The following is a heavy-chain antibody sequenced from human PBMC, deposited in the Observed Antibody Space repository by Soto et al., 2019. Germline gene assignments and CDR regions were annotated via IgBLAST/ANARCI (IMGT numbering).Heavy chain of an antibody. CDR3: ARPLPYSGYEMDV. Sequence: SETLFLTCAVYGWAFRGYYWSWVRQPPGKGLEWIGSIYYSGSTYYNPSLKSRVTISVDTSKNQFSLKLSSVTAADTAVYYCARPLPYSGYEMDVWGKGTTVTVSS. CDR2: IYYSGST. J-gene: IGHJ6*04. D-gene: IGHD5-12*01. CDR1: GWAFRGYY. V-gene: IGHV4-34*01.